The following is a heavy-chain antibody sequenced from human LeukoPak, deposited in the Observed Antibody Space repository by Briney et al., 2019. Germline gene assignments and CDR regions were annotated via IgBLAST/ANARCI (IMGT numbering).Heavy chain of an antibody. D-gene: IGHD5-24*01. J-gene: IGHJ5*02. V-gene: IGHV1-46*01. CDR2: ISPSGGST. Sequence: ASVKVSCKASGYTFTGYYMHWVRQAPGQGPEWMGVISPSGGSTTYAQRFQGRVTLTRDMSTSTDYLELSSLRSEDTAVYYCARDNSVRDEVWWFNPWGQGTLVTVSS. CDR3: ARDNSVRDEVWWFNP. CDR1: GYTFTGYY.